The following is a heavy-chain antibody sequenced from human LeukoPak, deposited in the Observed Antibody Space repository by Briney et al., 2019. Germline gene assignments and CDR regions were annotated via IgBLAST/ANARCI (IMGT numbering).Heavy chain of an antibody. CDR3: ARLKWRLDYYFAY. Sequence: PSETLSLTCTVSGGPISSDSWSWIRQPPGKGLEWIGNILSSGSTNYNPSLKSRVTISVDTSKRQFSLKLTSVTAADTAVYYCARLKWRLDYYFAYWGQGTLVTVSS. J-gene: IGHJ4*02. CDR2: ILSSGST. V-gene: IGHV4-4*09. CDR1: GGPISSDS. D-gene: IGHD5-12*01.